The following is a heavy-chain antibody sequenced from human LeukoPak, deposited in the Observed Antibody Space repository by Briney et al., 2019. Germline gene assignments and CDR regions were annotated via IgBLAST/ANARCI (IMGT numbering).Heavy chain of an antibody. D-gene: IGHD1-26*01. V-gene: IGHV3-21*01. Sequence: GGSLRLSCTASGFNFGIYGMHWVRQAPGKGLEWVSSISSSSSYIYYADSVKGRFTISRDNAKNSLYLQMNSLRAEDTAVYYCARVGPVVGPRGGDYWGQGTLVTVSS. CDR3: ARVGPVVGPRGGDY. CDR2: ISSSSSYI. CDR1: GFNFGIYG. J-gene: IGHJ4*02.